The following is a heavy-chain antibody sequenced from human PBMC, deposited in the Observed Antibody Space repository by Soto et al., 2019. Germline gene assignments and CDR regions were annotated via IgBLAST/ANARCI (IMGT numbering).Heavy chain of an antibody. J-gene: IGHJ5*02. CDR1: GYRFANYW. CDR3: ARFPSGRDPNWFDP. D-gene: IGHD1-26*01. Sequence: PGESLKISCNASGYRFANYWIGWVRQMPGKGLELMGIIYPDDSDTRYSPSFQGQVTISADKSITTAYLQWSSLKASDTAMYYCARFPSGRDPNWFDPWGQGTLVTVSS. CDR2: IYPDDSDT. V-gene: IGHV5-51*01.